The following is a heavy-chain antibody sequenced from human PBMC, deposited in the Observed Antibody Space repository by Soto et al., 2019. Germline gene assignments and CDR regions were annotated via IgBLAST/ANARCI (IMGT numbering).Heavy chain of an antibody. Sequence: GGSLRLSWVASGFTCSGYGMRWVRQAPGKGLEWVAIISYDGSNTYYADSVKGRFTISRDNSKNTLYLQMNSLRAEDTSVYYCAKEGGLSGSYYISSSYYFDYWGQGTLVTVSS. J-gene: IGHJ4*02. V-gene: IGHV3-30*18. D-gene: IGHD1-26*01. CDR3: AKEGGLSGSYYISSSYYFDY. CDR1: GFTCSGYG. CDR2: ISYDGSNT.